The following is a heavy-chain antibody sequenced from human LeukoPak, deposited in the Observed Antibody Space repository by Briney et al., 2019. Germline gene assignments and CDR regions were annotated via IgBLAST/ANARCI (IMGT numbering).Heavy chain of an antibody. J-gene: IGHJ4*02. CDR1: GFTFSSYA. CDR3: ARALGYSGYDAGY. Sequence: GGSLRLSCAASGFTFSSYAMSWGRQAPGKGLEWVSSMSSSSSYIYYADSVKGRFTISRDNAKNSLYLQMNSLRAKDTAVYYCARALGYSGYDAGYWGQGTLVPVSS. D-gene: IGHD5-12*01. V-gene: IGHV3-21*06. CDR2: MSSSSSYI.